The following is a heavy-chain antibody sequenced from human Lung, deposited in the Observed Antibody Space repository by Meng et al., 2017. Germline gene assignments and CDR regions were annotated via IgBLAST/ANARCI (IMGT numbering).Heavy chain of an antibody. D-gene: IGHD4-11*01. CDR1: GGSFSDYY. CDR3: ARGPTTMAHDFDY. CDR2: INHSGST. J-gene: IGHJ4*02. V-gene: IGHV4-34*01. Sequence: QVPLEQCGGRLLKPSETLSLTCIVSGGSFSDYYWSWIRQPPGKGLEWIGEINHSGSTNYNPSLESRATISVDTSQNNLSLKLSAVTAADSAVYYCARGPTTMAHDFDYWGQGTLVTVSS.